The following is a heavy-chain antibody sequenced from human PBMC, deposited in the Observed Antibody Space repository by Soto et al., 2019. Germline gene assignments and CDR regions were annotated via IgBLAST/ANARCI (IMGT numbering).Heavy chain of an antibody. D-gene: IGHD4-17*01. V-gene: IGHV5-10-1*01. J-gene: IGHJ1*01. CDR1: GYSFTSYW. CDR2: IDPSDSYT. CDR3: ARPSSYGDYPEDFQH. Sequence: GESLKISCKGSGYSFTSYWISWVRQMPGKGLEWMGRIDPSDSYTNYSPSFQGHVTISADKSISTAYLQWSSLKASDTAMYYCARPSSYGDYPEDFQHWGQGTLVTVSS.